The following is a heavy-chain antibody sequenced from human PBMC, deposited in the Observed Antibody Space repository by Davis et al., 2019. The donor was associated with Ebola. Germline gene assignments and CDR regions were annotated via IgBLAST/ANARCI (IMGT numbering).Heavy chain of an antibody. J-gene: IGHJ4*02. V-gene: IGHV3-23*01. D-gene: IGHD2-21*02. CDR1: GFAFRTYA. CDR3: APRMTSTPFDY. Sequence: GESLKISCLASGFAFRTYAINWVRQAPEKGLEWVSSISGSGDRTHYAGSVEGRFTISRDNSKNTVDLQMNRLTAGDTAMYYCAPRMTSTPFDYWGQGTLVTVSS. CDR2: ISGSGDRT.